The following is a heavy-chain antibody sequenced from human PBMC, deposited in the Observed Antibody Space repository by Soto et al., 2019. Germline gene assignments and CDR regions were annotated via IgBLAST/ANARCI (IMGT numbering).Heavy chain of an antibody. CDR3: ARGYYDSSGYYRKYNWFDP. J-gene: IGHJ5*02. D-gene: IGHD3-22*01. Sequence: SETLSLTCTVSGGSVSSGSYYWSWIRQPPGKGLEWIGYIYYSGSTNYNPSLKSRVTISVDTSKNQFSLKLSSVTAADTAVYYCARGYYDSSGYYRKYNWFDPWGQGTLVTVSS. V-gene: IGHV4-61*01. CDR1: GGSVSSGSYY. CDR2: IYYSGST.